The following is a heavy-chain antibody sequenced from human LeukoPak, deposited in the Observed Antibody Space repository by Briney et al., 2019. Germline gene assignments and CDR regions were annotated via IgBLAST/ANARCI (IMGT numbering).Heavy chain of an antibody. CDR1: GYTFTSYG. V-gene: IGHV1-18*01. J-gene: IGHJ4*02. Sequence: ASVKGSCKASGYTFTSYGISWVRQAPGRGLEWMGWISAYNGNTNYAQKLQGRVTMTTDTSTSTAYMELRSLRSDDTAVYYCARKGTGSSSPNYYFDYWGQGTLVTVSS. CDR2: ISAYNGNT. D-gene: IGHD6-13*01. CDR3: ARKGTGSSSPNYYFDY.